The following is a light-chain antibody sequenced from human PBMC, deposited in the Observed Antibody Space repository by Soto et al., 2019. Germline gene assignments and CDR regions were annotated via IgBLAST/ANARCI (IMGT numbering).Light chain of an antibody. CDR1: QGISSD. V-gene: IGKV1-9*01. CDR2: AAS. J-gene: IGKJ5*01. CDR3: QQFKSYPIT. Sequence: DIQMTQSPSTPSGSVGDRVTITCRASQGISSDLAWYQQNPGKAPKLLIYAASTLQNGVPSTFSGSGSGTEFTLTISSLQPEDFGTYYCQQFKSYPITFGQGTLLEI.